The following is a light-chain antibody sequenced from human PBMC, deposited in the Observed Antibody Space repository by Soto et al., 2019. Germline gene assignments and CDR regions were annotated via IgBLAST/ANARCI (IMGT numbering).Light chain of an antibody. V-gene: IGLV1-47*01. Sequence: QLVLTQPPSASGTPGQRVTISCAGSSSNIGSNYVYWYQQLPRTAPKLLIYRNNQRPSGVPDRFSGSKSGTSASLAISGLRSEDEADYYCAAWDDSLSAVVFGGGTKLTVL. CDR3: AAWDDSLSAVV. J-gene: IGLJ2*01. CDR1: SSNIGSNY. CDR2: RNN.